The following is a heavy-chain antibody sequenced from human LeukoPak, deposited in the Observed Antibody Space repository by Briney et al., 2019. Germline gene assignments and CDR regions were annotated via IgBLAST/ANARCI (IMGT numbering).Heavy chain of an antibody. J-gene: IGHJ4*02. V-gene: IGHV3-48*01. D-gene: IGHD4-17*01. CDR1: GFTFSSYS. Sequence: GGSLRLSCAASGFTFSSYSMNWVRQAPGKGLEWVSYISSSSSTIYYADSVKGRFTISRDNAKNSLYLQMNSLRAEDTAVYYCARVAYYGDWDEWGQGTLVTVSS. CDR2: ISSSSSTI. CDR3: ARVAYYGDWDE.